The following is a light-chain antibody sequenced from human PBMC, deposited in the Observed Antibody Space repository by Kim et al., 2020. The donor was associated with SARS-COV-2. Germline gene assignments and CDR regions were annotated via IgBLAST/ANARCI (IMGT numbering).Light chain of an antibody. CDR1: NIGRKS. Sequence: SYELTQPPSVSVAPGKTARITCGGNNIGRKSVHWYQQKPGQAPVLVIYYDSDRPSGIPERFSGSNSGNTATLTISRVEAGDEADYYCQVWDSSSDHPRVF. CDR2: YDS. J-gene: IGLJ3*02. V-gene: IGLV3-21*04. CDR3: QVWDSSSDHPRV.